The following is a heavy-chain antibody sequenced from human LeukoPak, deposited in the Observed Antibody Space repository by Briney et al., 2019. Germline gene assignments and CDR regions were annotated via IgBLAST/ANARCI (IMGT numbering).Heavy chain of an antibody. J-gene: IGHJ3*02. D-gene: IGHD6-13*01. CDR2: ISSSSSYI. V-gene: IGHV3-21*01. Sequence: PGGSLRLSCAASGFTFSSYSMNWVRQAPGKGLEWVSSISSSSSYIYYADSVKGRFTISRDNAMNSLYLQMNSLRAEDTAVYYCASRAAAGTGYDAFDIWGQGTMVTVSS. CDR3: ASRAAAGTGYDAFDI. CDR1: GFTFSSYS.